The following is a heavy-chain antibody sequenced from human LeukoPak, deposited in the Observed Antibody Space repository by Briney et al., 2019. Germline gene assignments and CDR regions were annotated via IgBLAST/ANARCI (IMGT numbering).Heavy chain of an antibody. V-gene: IGHV4-59*01. CDR3: ARVEYGYYYYMDV. D-gene: IGHD2/OR15-2a*01. CDR1: GGSISSYY. J-gene: IGHJ6*03. CDR2: IYYSGST. Sequence: KPSEALSLTCTVSGGSISSYYWSWIRQPPGKGLEWIGYIYYSGSTNYNPSLKSRVTISVDTSRNQFSLKLSSVTAADTAVYYCARVEYGYYYYMDVWGKGTTVTVSS.